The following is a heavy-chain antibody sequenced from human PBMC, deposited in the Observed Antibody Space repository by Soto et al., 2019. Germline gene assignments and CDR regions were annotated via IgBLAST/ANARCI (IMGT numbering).Heavy chain of an antibody. CDR1: GYRFTSYW. CDR2: IYPGDSDT. CDR3: AGQGEYERSGHNFDY. Sequence: PGESLKISCKGSGYRFTSYWIVWVRQMPGKGPEWMGIIYPGDSDTRYSPSFQGQVAISADKSISTAYLQWSSLKASDTAMYYCAGQGEYERSGHNFDYWGQGTLVTVSS. V-gene: IGHV5-51*01. D-gene: IGHD3-3*01. J-gene: IGHJ4*02.